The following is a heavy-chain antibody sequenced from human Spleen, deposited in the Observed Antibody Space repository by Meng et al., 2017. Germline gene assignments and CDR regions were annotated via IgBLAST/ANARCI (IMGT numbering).Heavy chain of an antibody. CDR1: GGSFSGYY. D-gene: IGHD3-10*01. J-gene: IGHJ4*02. Sequence: SETLSLTCAVYGGSFSGYYWSWIRQPPGKGLEWIGEINHSGSTNYNPSLKSRVTISVDTSKNQFSLKLSSVTAADTAVYYCAAFGAKPTGRFDYWGQRTLVTVSS. CDR3: AAFGAKPTGRFDY. CDR2: INHSGST. V-gene: IGHV4-34*01.